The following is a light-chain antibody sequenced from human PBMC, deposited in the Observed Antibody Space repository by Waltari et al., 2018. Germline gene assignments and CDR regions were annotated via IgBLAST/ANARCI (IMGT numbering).Light chain of an antibody. V-gene: IGKV4-1*01. CDR2: WAS. Sequence: DIVMTQSPDSLAVSLAEGATINCKYSQSVLYSSNNKNYLAWYQQKPGQPPKLLIYWASTRESRVPDRFSGSGSGTDFTLTISSLQAEDVAVYYCQQYYSTPPTFGGGTKVEIK. J-gene: IGKJ4*01. CDR1: QSVLYSSNNKNY. CDR3: QQYYSTPPT.